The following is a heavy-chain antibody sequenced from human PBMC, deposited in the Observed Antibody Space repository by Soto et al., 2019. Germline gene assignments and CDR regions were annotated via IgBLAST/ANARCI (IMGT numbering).Heavy chain of an antibody. D-gene: IGHD6-13*01. V-gene: IGHV1-69*12. Sequence: QVQLVQSGAEVKKPGSSLKVSCKASGGIFSDFSFSWVRQAPGQGLEWMGGIMPIFGGPDYAQRFRGRVTITADELTRTAFMELRGLTSEDTATYYCASSLRLPGIGNYYYGMDVWGQGTTVTVSS. CDR2: IMPIFGGP. CDR3: ASSLRLPGIGNYYYGMDV. CDR1: GGIFSDFS. J-gene: IGHJ6*02.